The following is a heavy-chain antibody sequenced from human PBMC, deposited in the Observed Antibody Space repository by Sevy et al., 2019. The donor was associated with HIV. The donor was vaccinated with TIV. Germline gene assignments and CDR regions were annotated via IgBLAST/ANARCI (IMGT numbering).Heavy chain of an antibody. D-gene: IGHD3-3*01. Sequence: GGSLRLSCAASGFTFSGYAMSWVRQAPGKGLEWVSFISAGGDTIKYADSVRGRFTLSRDNSKNTLYLQMNSLRSEDTDLYYCAKGPGDLAWLLFDYWGRGTLVTVSS. J-gene: IGHJ4*02. CDR3: AKGPGDLAWLLFDY. CDR2: ISAGGDTI. CDR1: GFTFSGYA. V-gene: IGHV3-23*01.